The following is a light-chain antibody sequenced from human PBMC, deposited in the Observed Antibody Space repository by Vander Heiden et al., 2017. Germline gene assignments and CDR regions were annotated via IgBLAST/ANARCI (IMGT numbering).Light chain of an antibody. CDR1: QSLLHSNGYNY. CDR3: MQALQTPPT. Sequence: DIVMTQSPPSLPVTPGEPASISCRSSQSLLHSNGYNYLDWYLQKPGQSPQLLIYLGSNRASGVPDRFSGSGSGTDFTLKISRVEAEDVGVYYCMQALQTPPTFGQGTKVEI. V-gene: IGKV2-28*01. J-gene: IGKJ1*01. CDR2: LGS.